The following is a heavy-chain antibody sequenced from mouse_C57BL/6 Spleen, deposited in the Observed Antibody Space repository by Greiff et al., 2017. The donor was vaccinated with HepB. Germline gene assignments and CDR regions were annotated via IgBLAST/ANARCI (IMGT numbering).Heavy chain of an antibody. J-gene: IGHJ2*01. CDR1: GFNIKDYY. CDR2: IDPEDGET. CDR3: ATTVVGYYFDY. Sequence: EVHLVESGAELVKPGASVKLSCTASGFNIKDYYMHWVKQRTEQGLEWIGRIDPEDGETKYAPKFQGKATITADTSSNTAYLQLSSLTSEDTAVYYCATTVVGYYFDYWGQGTTLTVSS. V-gene: IGHV14-2*01. D-gene: IGHD1-1*01.